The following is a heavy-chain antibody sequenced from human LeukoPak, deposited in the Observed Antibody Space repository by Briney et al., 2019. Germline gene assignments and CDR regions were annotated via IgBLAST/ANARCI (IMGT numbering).Heavy chain of an antibody. D-gene: IGHD1-26*01. J-gene: IGHJ4*02. V-gene: IGHV1-46*01. Sequence: ASVKVSCKASGYTFTNSYIHWVRQAPGQGLEWMGIINPGGGSTSYAQKFQGRVTMTRDMSTSTVYMELSSLRSEDTAVYYCARASGSYYFDYWGQGTLVTVSP. CDR2: INPGGGST. CDR1: GYTFTNSY. CDR3: ARASGSYYFDY.